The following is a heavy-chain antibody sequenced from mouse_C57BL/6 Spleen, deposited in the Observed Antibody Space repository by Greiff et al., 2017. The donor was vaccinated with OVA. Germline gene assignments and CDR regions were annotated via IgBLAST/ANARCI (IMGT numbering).Heavy chain of an antibody. Sequence: QVQLQQSGAELVRPGASVKLSCKASGYTFTDYYINWVKQRPGQGLEWIARIYPGSGNTYYNEKFKGKATLTAEKSSSTAYMQLSSLTSEDSAVYFCARDYDHGEGWYFDVWGTGTTVTVSS. CDR2: IYPGSGNT. CDR1: GYTFTDYY. CDR3: ARDYDHGEGWYFDV. J-gene: IGHJ1*03. V-gene: IGHV1-76*01. D-gene: IGHD2-4*01.